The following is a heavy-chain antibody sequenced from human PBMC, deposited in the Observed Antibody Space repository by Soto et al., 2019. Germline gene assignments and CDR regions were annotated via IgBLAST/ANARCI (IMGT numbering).Heavy chain of an antibody. D-gene: IGHD3-22*01. Sequence: GASVKVSCKASGYTFTGYYMHWVRQAPGQGLEWMGWINPNSGGTNYAQKFQGWVTMTRDTSISTAYMELSRLRSDDTAVYYCARGKAYYYDSSGYSAPSNWFDPWGQGTLVTVSS. J-gene: IGHJ5*02. CDR2: INPNSGGT. CDR3: ARGKAYYYDSSGYSAPSNWFDP. V-gene: IGHV1-2*04. CDR1: GYTFTGYY.